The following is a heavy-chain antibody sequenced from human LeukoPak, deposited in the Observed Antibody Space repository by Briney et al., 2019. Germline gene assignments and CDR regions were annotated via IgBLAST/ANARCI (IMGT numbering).Heavy chain of an antibody. D-gene: IGHD3-22*01. CDR1: GGSISSSSYY. CDR3: ARLIGLDYYDSSGYSGWFDP. CDR2: IHYSGST. J-gene: IGHJ5*02. Sequence: PSETLSLTCTVSGGSISSSSYYWGWIRQPPGKGLEWIGSIHYSGSTYYNPSLKSRVTISVDTSKNQFSLKLSSVTAADTAVYYCARLIGLDYYDSSGYSGWFDPWGQGTLVTVSS. V-gene: IGHV4-39*01.